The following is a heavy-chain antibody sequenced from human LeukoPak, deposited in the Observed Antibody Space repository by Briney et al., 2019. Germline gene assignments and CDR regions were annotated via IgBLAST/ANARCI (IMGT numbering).Heavy chain of an antibody. V-gene: IGHV4-59*01. Sequence: SETLSLTCSVSSGSISGYYWNWIRQPPGKGLEWIGQIFYSGSTNYNPSLKSRVTISVDTSKNQFSLKLSSVTAADTAVYYCARDTPSAYDSSGYEDAFDIWGQGTMVTVSS. CDR1: SGSISGYY. CDR3: ARDTPSAYDSSGYEDAFDI. CDR2: IFYSGST. D-gene: IGHD3-22*01. J-gene: IGHJ3*02.